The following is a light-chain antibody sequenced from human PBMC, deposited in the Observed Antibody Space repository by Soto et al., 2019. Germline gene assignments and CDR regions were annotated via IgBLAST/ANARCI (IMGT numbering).Light chain of an antibody. Sequence: EIVLTQSPGTLSLSPGERATLSCRASQSVSSSYLAWYQQKPGQAPRLLIYGASSRATGIPDRFSGSGSGTDFALNISRLEPEDCAVYYCQQYDGSLGLTFGGGTKVEIK. CDR1: QSVSSSY. CDR2: GAS. CDR3: QQYDGSLGLT. V-gene: IGKV3-20*01. J-gene: IGKJ4*01.